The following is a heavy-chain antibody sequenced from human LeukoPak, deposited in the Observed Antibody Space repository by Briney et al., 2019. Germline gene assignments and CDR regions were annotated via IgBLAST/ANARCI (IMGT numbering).Heavy chain of an antibody. V-gene: IGHV3-21*01. CDR2: ITSGGDYI. J-gene: IGHJ4*02. CDR3: ARGHYDVLAASYRWTPDY. CDR1: GFTFNTFN. Sequence: GGSLRLSCAASGFTFNTFNMNWVRQAPGKGLEWVSSITSGGDYIYYADSVKGRFTTSRDNAKNSLSLQLNSLRVEDTAVYYCARGHYDVLAASYRWTPDYWGQGTLVTVSS. D-gene: IGHD3-9*01.